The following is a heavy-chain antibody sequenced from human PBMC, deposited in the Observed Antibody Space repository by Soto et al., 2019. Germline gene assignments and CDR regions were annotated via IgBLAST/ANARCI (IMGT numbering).Heavy chain of an antibody. Sequence: QVQLQESGPGLVKPSGTLSLTCAVSSGSISSSNWWSWVRQPPGKGLEWIGEVYHSGSTNYNPSLKSRVTISVDKSMNQLSLKLSSVTAADPAVYYCARFGHSSGWPEDCWGQGTLVTVSS. D-gene: IGHD6-19*01. J-gene: IGHJ4*02. CDR2: VYHSGST. V-gene: IGHV4-4*02. CDR1: SGSISSSNW. CDR3: ARFGHSSGWPEDC.